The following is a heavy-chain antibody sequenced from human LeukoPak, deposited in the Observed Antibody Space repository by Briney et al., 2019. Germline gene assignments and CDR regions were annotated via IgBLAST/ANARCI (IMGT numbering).Heavy chain of an antibody. CDR1: GLTFSSHP. D-gene: IGHD3-22*01. V-gene: IGHV3-23*01. Sequence: GGSLRLSCAASGLTFSSHPMSWVRQAPGKGLEWVSAISGSGSRTYYADSVKGRFTISRDNSKNTLYVQVNSLGTEDTAAYYCAKGSYYDSSGSFYFDYWGQGTLVTVSS. J-gene: IGHJ4*02. CDR3: AKGSYYDSSGSFYFDY. CDR2: ISGSGSRT.